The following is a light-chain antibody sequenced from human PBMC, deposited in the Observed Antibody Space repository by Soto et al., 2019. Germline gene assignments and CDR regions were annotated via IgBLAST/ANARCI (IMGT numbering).Light chain of an antibody. CDR3: AAWDGSRNAVV. V-gene: IGLV1-44*01. CDR2: GND. CDR1: SSNIGAST. J-gene: IGLJ2*01. Sequence: QSVLTQPPSASGTPGQRVTISCSGSSSNIGASTVNWYQQLRGTTATLLIYGNDQHPSGVPDRFSGSKSGTSASLATSGLQAEDEDDYCCAAWDGSRNAVVFGRGTKLTVL.